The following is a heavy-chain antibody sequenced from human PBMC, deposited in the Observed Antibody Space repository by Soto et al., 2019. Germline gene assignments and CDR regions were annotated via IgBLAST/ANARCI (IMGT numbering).Heavy chain of an antibody. CDR2: IKQDGSEK. V-gene: IGHV3-7*01. J-gene: IGHJ4*02. CDR1: GFTFSSYW. D-gene: IGHD3-22*01. CDR3: ARILKQNYDSSGYPDY. Sequence: EVQLVESGGGLVQPGGSLRLSCAASGFTFSSYWMSWVRQAPGKGLEWVANIKQDGSEKYYVDSVKGRFTISRDNAKNXLYLQMNSLRAEDTAVYYCARILKQNYDSSGYPDYWGQGTLVTVSS.